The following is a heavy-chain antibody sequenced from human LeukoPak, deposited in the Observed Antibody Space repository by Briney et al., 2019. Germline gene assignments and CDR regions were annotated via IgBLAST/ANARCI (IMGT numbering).Heavy chain of an antibody. V-gene: IGHV4-4*07. J-gene: IGHJ4*02. CDR1: GGSISSYY. CDR3: ARENSGSYREFDY. CDR2: IYTSGST. Sequence: SETLSLTCTVSGGSISSYYWSWIRQPAGEGLEWIGRIYTSGSTNYNASLKSRVSMSVDTSKNQFSLKLSSVTAADTAVFYCARENSGSYREFDYWGQGTLVTVSS. D-gene: IGHD1-26*01.